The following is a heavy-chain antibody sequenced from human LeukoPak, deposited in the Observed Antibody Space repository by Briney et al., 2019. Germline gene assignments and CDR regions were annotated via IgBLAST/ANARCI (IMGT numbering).Heavy chain of an antibody. Sequence: PSETLSLTCTVSGGSISSYYWSWIRQPPGKGLEWIGYIYYSGSTNYNPSLKSRVTISVDTSKNQFSLKLSSVTAADTAVYYCARVRPTITFGGVDPDLFDYWGQGTLVTVSS. D-gene: IGHD3-16*01. CDR3: ARVRPTITFGGVDPDLFDY. V-gene: IGHV4-59*01. J-gene: IGHJ4*02. CDR1: GGSISSYY. CDR2: IYYSGST.